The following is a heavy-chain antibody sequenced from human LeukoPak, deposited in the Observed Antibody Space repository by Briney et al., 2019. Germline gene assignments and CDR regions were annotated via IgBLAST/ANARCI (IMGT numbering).Heavy chain of an antibody. V-gene: IGHV1-2*02. Sequence: GASVKVSCKASGYTFTGYYMHWVRQAPGQGLEWMGWINPSSGGTNYAQKFQGRVTMTRDTSISTAYMELSRLRSDDTAVYYCARSKSQYYYDSSGWFDPWGQGTLVTVSS. D-gene: IGHD3-22*01. CDR2: INPSSGGT. CDR1: GYTFTGYY. J-gene: IGHJ5*02. CDR3: ARSKSQYYYDSSGWFDP.